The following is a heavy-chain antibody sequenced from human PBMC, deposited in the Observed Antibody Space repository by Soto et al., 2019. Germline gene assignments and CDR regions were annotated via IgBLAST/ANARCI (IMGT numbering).Heavy chain of an antibody. D-gene: IGHD3-22*01. V-gene: IGHV1-2*02. CDR1: GWTFTEYY. Sequence: AAVNVSCKDCGWTFTEYYMHWVGQAPGRGGAGVGWINLNSGGTNYAQKLQGRVTMTRNTSISTAYMELSRLSSDDTAVYYCARDVPYYDSSGYGYYYYGMDVWGQGTTVTVSS. CDR2: INLNSGGT. J-gene: IGHJ6*02. CDR3: ARDVPYYDSSGYGYYYYGMDV.